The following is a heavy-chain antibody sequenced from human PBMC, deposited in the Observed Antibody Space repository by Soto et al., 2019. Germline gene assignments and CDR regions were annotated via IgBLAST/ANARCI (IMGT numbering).Heavy chain of an antibody. D-gene: IGHD3-10*01. J-gene: IGHJ5*02. V-gene: IGHV3-23*01. Sequence: GGSLRLSCAASGFTFSSYAMSWVRQAPGKGLEWVSAISGSGGSTYYADSVKGRFTISRDNSKNTLYLQMNSLRAEDTAVYYCARDLSPYGSENWFDPWGQGTLVTVSS. CDR2: ISGSGGST. CDR1: GFTFSSYA. CDR3: ARDLSPYGSENWFDP.